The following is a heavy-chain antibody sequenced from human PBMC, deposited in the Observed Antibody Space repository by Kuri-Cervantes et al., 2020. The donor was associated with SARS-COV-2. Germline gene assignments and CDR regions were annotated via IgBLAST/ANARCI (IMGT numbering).Heavy chain of an antibody. J-gene: IGHJ4*02. CDR3: ARHFQQIWVRAFEF. D-gene: IGHD4/OR15-4a*01. CDR2: IYYSGST. CDR1: GGSISSSSYY. V-gene: IGHV4-39*01. Sequence: ESLKISCTVSGGSISSSSYYWGWIRQPPGKGLEWIGSIYYSGSTYYNPSLKSRVTISVDTSKNQFSLRLMSVSAADAAIYYCARHFQQIWVRAFEFWGQGIQVTVSS.